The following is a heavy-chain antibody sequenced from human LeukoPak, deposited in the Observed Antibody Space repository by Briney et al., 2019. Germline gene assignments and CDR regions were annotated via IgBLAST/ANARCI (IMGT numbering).Heavy chain of an antibody. V-gene: IGHV4-30-4*01. J-gene: IGHJ6*02. CDR2: IYYSGST. CDR1: GGSISSGDYY. CDR3: ARGRTWLRSSSGRYYYYGMDV. D-gene: IGHD5-12*01. Sequence: PSETLSLTCTVSGGSISSGDYYWSWIRQPPGKGLEWIGYIYYSGSTYYNPSLKSRVTISVDTSKNQFSLKLSSVTAADTAVYYCARGRTWLRSSSGRYYYYGMDVWGQGTTVTVSS.